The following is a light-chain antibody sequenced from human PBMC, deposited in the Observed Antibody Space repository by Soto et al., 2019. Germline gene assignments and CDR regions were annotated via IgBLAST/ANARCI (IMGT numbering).Light chain of an antibody. CDR3: CSYAGSSTFVV. CDR2: EVT. V-gene: IGLV2-23*02. CDR1: SSDVGSYDL. J-gene: IGLJ2*01. Sequence: QSALTQPASVSGSPGQSITISCTGTSSDVGSYDLVSWYQQHPGKAPKLIIYEVTKRPSGGSNRFSGYKSDNTASLTISGLLTEDESDYYCCSYAGSSTFVVFGGGTKLTVL.